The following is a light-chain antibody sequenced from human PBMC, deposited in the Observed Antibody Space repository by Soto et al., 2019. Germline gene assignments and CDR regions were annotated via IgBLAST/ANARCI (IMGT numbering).Light chain of an antibody. CDR3: QQYNNWPPERT. CDR2: GAS. CDR1: QSVSSN. Sequence: EVAMTQSPATLSLSPGERATLSCRASQSVSSNLAWYQHKPAQAPRLLIYGASTRATGIPARFSGSGSGTEFTLTIGSLQSEDFAVYYCQQYNNWPPERTFGQGTKVEIK. J-gene: IGKJ1*01. V-gene: IGKV3-15*01.